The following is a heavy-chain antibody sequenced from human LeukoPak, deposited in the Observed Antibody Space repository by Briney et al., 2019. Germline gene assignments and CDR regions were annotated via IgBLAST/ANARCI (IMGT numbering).Heavy chain of an antibody. D-gene: IGHD3-3*01. Sequence: SETLSLTCTVSGGSISNNIYYWGWIRQPPGKGLEWIGNIYFSGSTYYNPSLKSRVTMSVDTSKNQFSLKLSSVTAADTAVYYCAREVLDAFDIWGQGTMVTVSS. CDR1: GGSISNNIYY. CDR3: AREVLDAFDI. J-gene: IGHJ3*02. V-gene: IGHV4-39*07. CDR2: IYFSGST.